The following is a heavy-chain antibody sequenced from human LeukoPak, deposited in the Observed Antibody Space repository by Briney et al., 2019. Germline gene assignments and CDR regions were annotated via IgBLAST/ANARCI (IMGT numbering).Heavy chain of an antibody. CDR1: GGSISSYY. Sequence: PETLSLTCTVSGGSISSYYWSWIRQSPGRGLEWIAYIFYNGNTKYNPSLRSRVTISIDTSRNQFSLNLNSVTAADTAVYYCARGGYYCLDVWGKGTTVTASS. V-gene: IGHV4-59*01. CDR2: IFYNGNT. J-gene: IGHJ6*03. CDR3: ARGGYYCLDV.